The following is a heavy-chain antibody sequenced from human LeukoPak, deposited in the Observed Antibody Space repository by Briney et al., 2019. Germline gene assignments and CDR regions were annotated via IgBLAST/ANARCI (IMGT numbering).Heavy chain of an antibody. J-gene: IGHJ3*02. CDR2: IYYSGST. CDR3: ARSYDSTIFDI. D-gene: IGHD3-22*01. V-gene: IGHV4-39*07. CDR1: SGSIRSYY. Sequence: SETLSLNCTGSSGSIRSYYWGWIRQPPGKGLEWIGSIYYSGSTYYNPSLKSRVTISVDTSKNQFSLKLSSVTAADTAVYYCARSYDSTIFDIWGQGTMVTVSS.